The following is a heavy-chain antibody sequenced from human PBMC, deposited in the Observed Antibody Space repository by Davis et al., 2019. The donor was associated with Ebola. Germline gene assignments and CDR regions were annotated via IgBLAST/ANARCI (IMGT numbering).Heavy chain of an antibody. CDR3: SSTKLVGPTTPAFDI. CDR2: IRSKANSYAT. Sequence: PGGSLRLSCAASGFTFSGSAMHWVRQASGKGLEWVGRIRSKANSYATAYAASVKGRFTISRDDSESTAYLQMSSLKSEDTAVYYCSSTKLVGPTTPAFDIWGRGTTVTVSS. CDR1: GFTFSGSA. V-gene: IGHV3-73*01. D-gene: IGHD1-26*01. J-gene: IGHJ3*02.